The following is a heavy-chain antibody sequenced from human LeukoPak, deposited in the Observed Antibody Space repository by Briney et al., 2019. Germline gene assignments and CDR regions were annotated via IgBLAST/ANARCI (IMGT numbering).Heavy chain of an antibody. D-gene: IGHD1-1*01. Sequence: PGGSLRLSCAASGFSVSRNYMTWVRQAPGEGLEWVSLIYSGGSTSYADSVKGRFTISRDNSKNTLYLQMNSLRAEDTAVYCCARKTDHQTGGDYWGQGTLVTVSS. V-gene: IGHV3-66*01. CDR2: IYSGGST. CDR1: GFSVSRNY. J-gene: IGHJ4*02. CDR3: ARKTDHQTGGDY.